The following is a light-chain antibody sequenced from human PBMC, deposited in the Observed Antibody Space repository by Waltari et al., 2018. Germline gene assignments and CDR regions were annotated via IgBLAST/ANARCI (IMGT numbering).Light chain of an antibody. Sequence: EIVLTQSPATLSLSPGEIATLSCMASQSVSSSYLAWYQQKPGLAPRLLIYDASSRATGIPDRFSGSGSGTDFTLTISRLEPEDFAVYYCQQYGSSPPRATFGGGTKVEIK. CDR1: QSVSSSY. CDR2: DAS. CDR3: QQYGSSPPRAT. J-gene: IGKJ4*01. V-gene: IGKV3D-20*01.